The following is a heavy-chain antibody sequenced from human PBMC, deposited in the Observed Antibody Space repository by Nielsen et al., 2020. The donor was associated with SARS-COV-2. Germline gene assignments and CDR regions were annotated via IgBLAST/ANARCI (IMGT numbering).Heavy chain of an antibody. CDR1: GFTLSTYG. D-gene: IGHD2-15*01. Sequence: GESLTISCAASGFTLSTYGMHWVRQAPGKGLEWVAAISYDGSNKYYVDSVKGRFTISRDNSKNTLYLQMSSLREEDTAVYYCAKDWTAIVVVPSGGVDYWGQGTLVTVSS. CDR3: AKDWTAIVVVPSGGVDY. CDR2: ISYDGSNK. J-gene: IGHJ4*02. V-gene: IGHV3-30*18.